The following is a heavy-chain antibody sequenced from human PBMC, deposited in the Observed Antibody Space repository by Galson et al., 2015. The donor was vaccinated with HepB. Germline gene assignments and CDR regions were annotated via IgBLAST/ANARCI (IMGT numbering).Heavy chain of an antibody. D-gene: IGHD6-6*01. Sequence: SLRLSCATSGFTFSRFSMHWVRQAPGKGLEYVSLLSSSGDSTYYADSVKGRFTISRDNSKNTLFLHMSNLKTDDTAVYYCLKGFSGSDLVVDSWGQGTLVTVSS. J-gene: IGHJ4*02. V-gene: IGHV3-64D*06. CDR1: GFTFSRFS. CDR3: LKGFSGSDLVVDS. CDR2: LSSSGDST.